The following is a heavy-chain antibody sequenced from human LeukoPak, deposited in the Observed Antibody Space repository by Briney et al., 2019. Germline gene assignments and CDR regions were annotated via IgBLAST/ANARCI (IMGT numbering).Heavy chain of an antibody. CDR3: ARTSQLLWFGELFGDNWFDP. V-gene: IGHV5-51*01. Sequence: GESLKISCQGSGYDFSTNWVGWVRQMPGKGLEWMGIIYPGDSDTRYSPSFQGQVTISADKSISTAYLQWSSLKASDTAMYYCARTSQLLWFGELFGDNWFDPWGQGTLVTVSS. CDR2: IYPGDSDT. J-gene: IGHJ5*02. D-gene: IGHD3-10*01. CDR1: GYDFSTNW.